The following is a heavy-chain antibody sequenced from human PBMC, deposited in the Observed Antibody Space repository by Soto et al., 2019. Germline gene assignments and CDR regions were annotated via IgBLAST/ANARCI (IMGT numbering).Heavy chain of an antibody. J-gene: IGHJ4*02. CDR1: GFTFSSYG. Sequence: HPGGSLRLSCAASGFTFSSYGMHWVRQAPGKGLEWVAVISYDGSNKYYADSVKGRFTISRDNSKNTLYLQMNSLRAEDTAVYYCAKDTRVVPAAQAGTFDYWGQGTLVTVSS. CDR3: AKDTRVVPAAQAGTFDY. D-gene: IGHD2-2*01. CDR2: ISYDGSNK. V-gene: IGHV3-30*18.